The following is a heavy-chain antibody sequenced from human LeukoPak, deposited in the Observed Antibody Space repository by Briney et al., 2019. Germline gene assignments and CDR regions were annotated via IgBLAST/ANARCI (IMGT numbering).Heavy chain of an antibody. D-gene: IGHD3-22*01. Sequence: PSETLSLTCAVYGGSFSGYYWSWIRQPPGKGLEWIGEINHSGSTNYNPSLKSRVTISVDTSKNQFSLKPSSVTAADTAVYYCARGRRYYYDSSGYYYFDYWGQGTLVTVSS. CDR3: ARGRRYYYDSSGYYYFDY. CDR2: INHSGST. V-gene: IGHV4-34*01. CDR1: GGSFSGYY. J-gene: IGHJ4*02.